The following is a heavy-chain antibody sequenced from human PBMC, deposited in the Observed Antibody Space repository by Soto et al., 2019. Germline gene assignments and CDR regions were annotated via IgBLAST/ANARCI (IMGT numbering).Heavy chain of an antibody. J-gene: IGHJ4*02. Sequence: GGSLRLSCAASGFTLNTYSMHWVRQAPGKGLEWVAIISYDGSNKYYADSVKGRFTISRDNSKNTLSLQMNSLRAEDTAVYYCARGTYHLPVDYFDFWGQGTLVTVSS. V-gene: IGHV3-30-3*01. CDR1: GFTLNTYS. D-gene: IGHD2-2*01. CDR3: ARGTYHLPVDYFDF. CDR2: ISYDGSNK.